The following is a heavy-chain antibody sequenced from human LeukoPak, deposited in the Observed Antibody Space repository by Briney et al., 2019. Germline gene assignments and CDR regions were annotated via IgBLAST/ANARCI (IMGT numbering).Heavy chain of an antibody. J-gene: IGHJ4*02. D-gene: IGHD3-10*01. Sequence: SETLSLTCTVSGGSISSSTYYWVWIRQPPGKGLEWIGSIFYTGSSFYNPSLKSRVAISVDTSKNQFSLKLSSVTAADTAVYYCARLGSGSYYRGTIDYWGQGTLVTVSS. CDR1: GGSISSSTYY. V-gene: IGHV4-39*01. CDR2: IFYTGSS. CDR3: ARLGSGSYYRGTIDY.